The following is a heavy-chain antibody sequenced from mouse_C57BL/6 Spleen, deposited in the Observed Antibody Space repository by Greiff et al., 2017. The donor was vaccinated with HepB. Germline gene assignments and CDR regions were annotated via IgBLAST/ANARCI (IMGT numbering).Heavy chain of an antibody. J-gene: IGHJ2*01. D-gene: IGHD2-1*01. V-gene: IGHV3-6*01. CDR2: ISYDGSN. CDR3: ARLIYYGNGADY. CDR1: GYSITSGYY. Sequence: EVQLQQSGPGLVKPSQSLSLTCSVTGYSITSGYYWNWIRQFPGNKLEWMGYISYDGSNNYNPSLKNRISITRDTSKNQFFLKLNSVTTEDTATYYCARLIYYGNGADYWGQGTTLTVSS.